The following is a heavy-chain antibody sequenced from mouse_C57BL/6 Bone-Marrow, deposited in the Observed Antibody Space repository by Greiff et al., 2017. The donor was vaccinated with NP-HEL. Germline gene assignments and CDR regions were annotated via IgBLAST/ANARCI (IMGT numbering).Heavy chain of an antibody. CDR2: IDPENGAT. J-gene: IGHJ4*01. V-gene: IGHV14-4*01. D-gene: IGHD1-1*01. Sequence: EVQLVESGAELVRPGASVKLSCTVSGFNIKDDYMHWVKQRPEQGLAWIGWIDPENGATEYASKFQGKATIPADTSSNTAYLQLSSLTSEDTAVYYGTTGGSSPYAMDYWGQGTSVTVSS. CDR3: TTGGSSPYAMDY. CDR1: GFNIKDDY.